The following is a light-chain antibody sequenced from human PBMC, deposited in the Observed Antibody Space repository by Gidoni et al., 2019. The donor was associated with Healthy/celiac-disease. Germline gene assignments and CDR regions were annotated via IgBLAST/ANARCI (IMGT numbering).Light chain of an antibody. CDR2: GAS. CDR3: QQYGSSMYT. Sequence: EIVLTQSPGTLSLSPGERATLSCRASQSVSSSYLAWYQKNPGQAPRLLIYGASSRATGIPDRFSGSGSGTDFTLTISRLEPEDFAVYYCQQYGSSMYTFGQGTKLEIK. V-gene: IGKV3-20*01. CDR1: QSVSSSY. J-gene: IGKJ2*01.